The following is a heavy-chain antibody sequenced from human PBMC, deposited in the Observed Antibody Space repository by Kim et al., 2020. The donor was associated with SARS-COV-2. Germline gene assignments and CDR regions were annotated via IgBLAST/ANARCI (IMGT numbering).Heavy chain of an antibody. CDR2: ITGRGDTT. CDR1: GFTFAAYT. V-gene: IGHV3-23*01. D-gene: IGHD6-13*01. CDR3: AQYLQRLVNDC. J-gene: IGHJ4*02. Sequence: GGSLRLSCAASGFTFAAYTMTWVRQAPGKGLEWVSGITGRGDTTYYAESVKGRFTISRDNSKSTLFLQMNSLTVEDTAVYYCAQYLQRLVNDCWGRGTLVTVSS.